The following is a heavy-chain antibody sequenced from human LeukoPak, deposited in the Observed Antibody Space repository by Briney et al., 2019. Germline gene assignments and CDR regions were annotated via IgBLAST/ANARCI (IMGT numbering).Heavy chain of an antibody. Sequence: SPETLSLTCTVSGGSISSYYWSWIRQPAGKGLEWIGRIYTSGSTNYNPSLKSRVTISVDKSKNQFSLKLSSVTAADTAVYYCARGAVGIAVAGTDFDYWGQGTLVTVSS. CDR2: IYTSGST. CDR1: GGSISSYY. V-gene: IGHV4-4*07. J-gene: IGHJ4*02. CDR3: ARGAVGIAVAGTDFDY. D-gene: IGHD6-19*01.